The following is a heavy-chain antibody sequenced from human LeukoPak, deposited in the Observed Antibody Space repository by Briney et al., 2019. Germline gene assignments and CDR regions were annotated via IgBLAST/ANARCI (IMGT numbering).Heavy chain of an antibody. CDR3: ARCPGAIDY. CDR2: ISYDGSNK. Sequence: PGGSLRLSCAASGFTFSNYAMHWVRQAPGKGLEWVAVISYDGSNKYYADSVKGRFTISRDNSKNTLYLQMNSLRAEDTAVYYCARCPGAIDYWGQGTLVTVSS. D-gene: IGHD3-10*01. V-gene: IGHV3-30*14. J-gene: IGHJ4*02. CDR1: GFTFSNYA.